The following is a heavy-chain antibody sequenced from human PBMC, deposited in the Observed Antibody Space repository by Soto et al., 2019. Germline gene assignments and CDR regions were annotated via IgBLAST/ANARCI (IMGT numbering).Heavy chain of an antibody. D-gene: IGHD3-10*01. CDR3: ARDVSELWFGELSNQPR. Sequence: PGGSLILSCAASGFTFSSYWMHWVGQAPGKGLVWVSRINSDGSSTSYADSVKGRFTISRDNAKNTLYLQMNSLRAEDTAVYYCARDVSELWFGELSNQPRWGQGTLVTVSS. CDR1: GFTFSSYW. CDR2: INSDGSST. J-gene: IGHJ4*02. V-gene: IGHV3-74*01.